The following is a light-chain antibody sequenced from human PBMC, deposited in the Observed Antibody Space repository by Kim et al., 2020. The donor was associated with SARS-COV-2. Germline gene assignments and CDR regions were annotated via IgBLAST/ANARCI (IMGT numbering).Light chain of an antibody. CDR2: RNN. CDR1: SNNVGYEG. V-gene: IGLV10-54*01. CDR3: SAWDRSLKGWV. J-gene: IGLJ3*02. Sequence: RQTAKITCNGNSNNVGYEGAAWLQHHQGHPPKLLLYRNNDRPSGISERLSAPRSGNTASLTITGLQPEDEADYYCSAWDRSLKGWVFGGGTQLTVL.